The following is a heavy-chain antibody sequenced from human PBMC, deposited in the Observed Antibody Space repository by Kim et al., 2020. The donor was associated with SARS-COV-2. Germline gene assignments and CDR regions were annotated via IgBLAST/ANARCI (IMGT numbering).Heavy chain of an antibody. Sequence: GGSLRLSCAASGFTFSSYEMNWVRQAPGKGLEWVSYISSSGSTIYYADSVKGRFTISRDNAKNSLYLQMNSLRAEDTAVYYCAREAGYYYGSGSYYNYYGMDVWGQGTTVTVSS. V-gene: IGHV3-48*03. J-gene: IGHJ6*02. CDR3: AREAGYYYGSGSYYNYYGMDV. D-gene: IGHD3-10*01. CDR1: GFTFSSYE. CDR2: ISSSGSTI.